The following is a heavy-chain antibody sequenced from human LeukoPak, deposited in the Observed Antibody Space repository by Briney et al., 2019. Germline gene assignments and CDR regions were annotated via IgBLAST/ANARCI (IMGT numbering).Heavy chain of an antibody. CDR2: IYPNSGGT. CDR3: ARVGDCRSTSCYTNPFDY. Sequence: GASVKVSCKASGYTFTGYYMHWVRQAPGQGLEWMGWIYPNSGGTNYAQKFQGRVTMTRDTSISTAYMELSRLRSDDTAVYYCARVGDCRSTSCYTNPFDYWGQGTLVTVPS. V-gene: IGHV1-2*02. CDR1: GYTFTGYY. D-gene: IGHD2-2*01. J-gene: IGHJ4*02.